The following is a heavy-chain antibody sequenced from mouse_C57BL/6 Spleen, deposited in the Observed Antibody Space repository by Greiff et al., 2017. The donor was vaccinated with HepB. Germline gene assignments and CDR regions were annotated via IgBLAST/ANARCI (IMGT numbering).Heavy chain of an antibody. Sequence: EVHLVESGGGLVKPGGSLKLSCAASGFTFSDYGMHWVRQAPEKGLEWVAYIGSGSSTIYYADTVKGRSTISRDNAKNTPYLQLTSLRSEDTAMYYCARGGYDYDSYAMDYWGQGTSVTVSS. CDR3: ARGGYDYDSYAMDY. CDR2: IGSGSSTI. J-gene: IGHJ4*01. CDR1: GFTFSDYG. V-gene: IGHV5-17*01. D-gene: IGHD2-4*01.